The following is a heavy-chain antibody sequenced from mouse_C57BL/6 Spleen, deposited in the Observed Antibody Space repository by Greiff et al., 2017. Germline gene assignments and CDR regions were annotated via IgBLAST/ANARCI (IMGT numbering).Heavy chain of an antibody. D-gene: IGHD2-4*01. J-gene: IGHJ4*01. CDR3: SRRVIYDYGAHYYAMDY. Sequence: EVQRVESGGGLVKPGGSLKLSCAASGFTFSSYTMSWVRQTPEKRLEWVATISGGGGNTYYPDSVKGRFTISRDNAKNTLYLQMISLRSEDTALYYCSRRVIYDYGAHYYAMDYWGQGTSVTVSS. CDR2: ISGGGGNT. CDR1: GFTFSSYT. V-gene: IGHV5-9*01.